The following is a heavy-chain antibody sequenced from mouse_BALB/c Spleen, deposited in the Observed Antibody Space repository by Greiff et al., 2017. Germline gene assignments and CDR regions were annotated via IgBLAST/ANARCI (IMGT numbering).Heavy chain of an antibody. CDR1: GFSLTGYG. CDR3: ARDHYGHYYAMDY. J-gene: IGHJ4*01. V-gene: IGHV2-6-7*01. D-gene: IGHD1-1*02. CDR2: IWGDGST. Sequence: QVQLQQSGPGLVAPSQSLSITCTVSGFSLTGYGVNWVRQPPGKGLEWLGMIWGDGSTDYNSALKSRLSISKDNSKSQVFLKMNSLQTDDTARYYCARDHYGHYYAMDYWGQGTSVTVSS.